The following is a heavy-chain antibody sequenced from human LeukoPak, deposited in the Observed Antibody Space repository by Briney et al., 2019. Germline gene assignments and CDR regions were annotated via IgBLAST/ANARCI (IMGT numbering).Heavy chain of an antibody. Sequence: GGSLRLSCAASGLTFSSHWMHWVRQAPGKGLEWVSLISWDGGSTYYADSVKGRFTISRDNSKNSLYLQMNSLRTEDTALYYCAKSWSGSLASWGQGTLVTVSS. J-gene: IGHJ5*02. D-gene: IGHD3-3*01. CDR1: GLTFSSHW. CDR2: ISWDGGST. V-gene: IGHV3-43*01. CDR3: AKSWSGSLAS.